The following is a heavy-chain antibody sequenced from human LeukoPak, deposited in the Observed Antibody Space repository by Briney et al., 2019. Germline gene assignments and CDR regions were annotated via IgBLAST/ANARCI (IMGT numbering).Heavy chain of an antibody. CDR1: GFTVSDNY. D-gene: IGHD3-10*01. Sequence: PGGSLRLSCAASGFTVSDNYISWVRQAPGKGLEWGSFVFSGDSTYYADSVKGRFTISRDNSKIMVYLPINSLRPEDTSVYYCARDGGSATYSSNNYKYYGMDVWGQGTTVTVSS. CDR3: ARDGGSATYSSNNYKYYGMDV. V-gene: IGHV3-66*01. CDR2: VFSGDST. J-gene: IGHJ6*02.